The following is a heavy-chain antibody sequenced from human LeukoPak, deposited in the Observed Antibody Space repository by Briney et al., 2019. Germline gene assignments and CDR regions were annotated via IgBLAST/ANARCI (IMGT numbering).Heavy chain of an antibody. Sequence: PGGSLRLSCAASGFTFSSYAMHWVRQAPGQGLEWMGWMNPNNGATNYAQKFQGRVTMTRDTSLSTAYMELSRLRSDDTAVYFCARLYNWNYYWGQGTLVTVSS. CDR3: ARLYNWNYY. D-gene: IGHD1-7*01. CDR1: GFTFSSYA. CDR2: MNPNNGAT. V-gene: IGHV1-2*02. J-gene: IGHJ4*02.